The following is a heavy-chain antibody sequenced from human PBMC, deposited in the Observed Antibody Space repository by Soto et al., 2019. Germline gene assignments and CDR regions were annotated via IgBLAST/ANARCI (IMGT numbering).Heavy chain of an antibody. V-gene: IGHV4-39*01. CDR3: ARQYYDFWSGYLNYYYYYMDV. CDR1: GGSISSSSYY. Sequence: SETLSLTCTVSGGSISSSSYYWGWIRQPPGKGLEWIGSIYYSGSTYYNPSLKSRVTISVDTSKNQFSLKLSSVTAADTAVYYCARQYYDFWSGYLNYYYYYMDVWGKGTTVTVSS. J-gene: IGHJ6*03. CDR2: IYYSGST. D-gene: IGHD3-3*01.